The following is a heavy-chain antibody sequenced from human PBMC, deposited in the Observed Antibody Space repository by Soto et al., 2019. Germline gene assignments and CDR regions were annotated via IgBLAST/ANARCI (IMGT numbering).Heavy chain of an antibody. CDR1: GGCMSSGFYY. D-gene: IGHD3-9*01. Sequence: TLSLTCTVSGGCMSSGFYYWSWLRQPPGKGLEWIGYLYYSGSTYYNPSLKSRVTISVDTSKNQFSLKLSSVTAADTAVYYCARGTLYADWLNWFDPWGQGTLVTVSS. CDR2: LYYSGST. J-gene: IGHJ5*02. V-gene: IGHV4-30-4*01. CDR3: ARGTLYADWLNWFDP.